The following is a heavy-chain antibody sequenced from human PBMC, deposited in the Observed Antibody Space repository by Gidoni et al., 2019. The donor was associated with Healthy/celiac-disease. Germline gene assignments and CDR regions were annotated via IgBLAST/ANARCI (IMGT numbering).Heavy chain of an antibody. CDR2: ISSSSSYI. CDR1: SSYS. Sequence: EVQLVESGGGLVKPGGSLRLSFSSYSMNWVRQAPGKGLEWVSSISSSSSYIYYADSVKGRFTISRDNAKNSLYLQMNSLRAEDTAVYYCARDRGNPTVTTTNAFHYYYGMDVWGQGTTVTVSS. CDR3: ARDRGNPTVTTTNAFHYYYGMDV. J-gene: IGHJ6*02. D-gene: IGHD4-4*01. V-gene: IGHV3-21*01.